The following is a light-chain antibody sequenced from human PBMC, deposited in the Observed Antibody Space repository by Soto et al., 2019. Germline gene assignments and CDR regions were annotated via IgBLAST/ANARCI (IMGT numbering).Light chain of an antibody. CDR3: LQHKTYPWT. CDR2: KAS. J-gene: IGKJ1*01. V-gene: IGKV1-5*03. CDR1: QSISSW. Sequence: IQMTQSPSTLSASVGGRVTITCRASQSISSWLAWYQQKPGKAPKLLIYKASSLESGVPSRFSGSGSGTEFTLTISSLQPEDFATYYCLQHKTYPWTFGQGTKVDIK.